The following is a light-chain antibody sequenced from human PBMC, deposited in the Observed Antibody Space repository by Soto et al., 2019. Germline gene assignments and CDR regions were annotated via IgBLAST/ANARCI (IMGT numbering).Light chain of an antibody. CDR3: QRSYSTPWT. J-gene: IGKJ1*01. CDR2: AAS. V-gene: IGKV1-39*01. CDR1: QSISSY. Sequence: DIQMTQSPSSLSASVGDRVTITCRASQSISSYLNWYQQKPGKAPKLLTYAASSLQSGVPSRFSGRGSGPDFTLTISSLQPEDFATYYCQRSYSTPWTFGQGTKVEIK.